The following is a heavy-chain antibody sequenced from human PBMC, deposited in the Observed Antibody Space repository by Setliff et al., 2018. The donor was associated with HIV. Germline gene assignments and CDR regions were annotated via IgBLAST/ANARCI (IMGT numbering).Heavy chain of an antibody. CDR1: KLTFHGYA. V-gene: IGHV3-23*01. J-gene: IGHJ4*02. CDR2: IGGSGAVT. CDR3: AKGGGGPSDRLDH. D-gene: IGHD1-26*01. Sequence: GGSLRLSCADPKLTFHGYAVSWVRQVPGKGLEWVSSIGGSGAVTYYAASVKGRFTISRDNLKHILYLQMDNLRAEDTAVYYCAKGGGGPSDRLDHWGQGTLVTVSS.